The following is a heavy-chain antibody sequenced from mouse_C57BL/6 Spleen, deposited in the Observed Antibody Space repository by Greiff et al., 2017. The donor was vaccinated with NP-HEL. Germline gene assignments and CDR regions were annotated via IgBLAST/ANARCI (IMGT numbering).Heavy chain of an antibody. J-gene: IGHJ2*01. CDR3: ARGDYGSSLYFDY. V-gene: IGHV1-7*01. CDR1: GYTFTSYW. D-gene: IGHD1-1*01. CDR2: INPSSGYT. Sequence: VQLKQSGAELAKPGASVKLSCKASGYTFTSYWMHWVKQRPGQGLEWIGYINPSSGYTKYNQKFKDKATLTADKSSSTAYMQLSSLTYEDSAVYYCARGDYGSSLYFDYWGQGTTLTVSS.